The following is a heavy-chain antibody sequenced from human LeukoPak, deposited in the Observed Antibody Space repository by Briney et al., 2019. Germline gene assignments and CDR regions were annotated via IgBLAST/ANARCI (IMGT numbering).Heavy chain of an antibody. J-gene: IGHJ5*02. CDR2: IYYSGST. CDR1: GGSISSYY. D-gene: IGHD2-2*01. V-gene: IGHV4-59*12. CDR3: ARDRKSYCSSTSCYVFYNWFDP. Sequence: PSETLSLTCTVSGGSISSYYWSWIRQPPGKGLEWIGYIYYSGSTNYNPSLKSRVTISVDTPKNQFSLKLSSVTAADTAVYYCARDRKSYCSSTSCYVFYNWFDPWGQGTLVTVSS.